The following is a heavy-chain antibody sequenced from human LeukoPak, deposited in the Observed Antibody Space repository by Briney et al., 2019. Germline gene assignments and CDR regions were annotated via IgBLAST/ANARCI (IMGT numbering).Heavy chain of an antibody. V-gene: IGHV1-69*13. J-gene: IGHJ3*02. CDR2: IIPIFGTA. CDR3: ASSTVYYDSSGSTITAFDI. Sequence: AASVKVSCKASGGTFSSYAISWVRQAPGQGLEWMGGIIPIFGTANYAQKFQGRVTITADESTSTAYMELSSLRSEDTVVYYCASSTVYYDSSGSTITAFDIWGQGTMVTVSS. D-gene: IGHD3-22*01. CDR1: GGTFSSYA.